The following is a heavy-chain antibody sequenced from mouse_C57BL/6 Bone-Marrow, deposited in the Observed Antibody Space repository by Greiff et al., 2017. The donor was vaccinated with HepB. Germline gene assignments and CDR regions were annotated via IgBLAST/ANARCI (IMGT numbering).Heavy chain of an antibody. CDR3: TRDRGTHYFDY. CDR2: ISSGGDYI. V-gene: IGHV5-9-1*02. CDR1: GFTFSSYA. J-gene: IGHJ2*01. Sequence: EVKLVESGEGLVKPGGSLKLSCAASGFTFSSYAMSWVRQTPEKRLEWVAYISSGGDYIYYADTVKGRFTISRDNARNTLYLQMSSLKSEDTAMYYCTRDRGTHYFDYWGQGTTLTVSS. D-gene: IGHD3-1*01.